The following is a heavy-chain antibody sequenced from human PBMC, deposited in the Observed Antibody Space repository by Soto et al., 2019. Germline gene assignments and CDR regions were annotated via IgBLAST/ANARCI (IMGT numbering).Heavy chain of an antibody. Sequence: SQTLSLTCAISGDSVSSNSAAWNWIRQSPSRGLEWLGRTYYRSKWYNDYAVSVKSRITINPDTSKNQFSLQLNSVTPEDTAVYYCARGPSIAVAGTRNWFDPWGQGTLVTSPQ. CDR2: TYYRSKWYN. J-gene: IGHJ5*02. CDR1: GDSVSSNSAA. D-gene: IGHD6-19*01. V-gene: IGHV6-1*01. CDR3: ARGPSIAVAGTRNWFDP.